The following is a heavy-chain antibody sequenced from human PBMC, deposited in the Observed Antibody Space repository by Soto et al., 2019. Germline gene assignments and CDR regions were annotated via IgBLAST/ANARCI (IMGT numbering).Heavy chain of an antibody. CDR1: GYTFSSYA. J-gene: IGHJ4*02. CDR2: INDGNGNT. V-gene: IGHV1-3*05. CDR3: ARGGPLIDY. Sequence: QVQLVQSGAEEKKPGASVKVSCKASGYTFSSYAMHWVRQAPGQRLEWMGWINDGNGNTKYSQKFQGRVTITRDTSASTSYMELSSLRSEDTAVYYCARGGPLIDYWGQGTLVTVSS.